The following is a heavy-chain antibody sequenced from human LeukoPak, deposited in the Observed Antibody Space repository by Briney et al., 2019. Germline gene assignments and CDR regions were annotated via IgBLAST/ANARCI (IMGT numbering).Heavy chain of an antibody. D-gene: IGHD3-10*01. CDR2: ISSSGTTI. V-gene: IGHV3-11*01. CDR3: ASLRGVNR. J-gene: IGHJ4*02. Sequence: GGSLRLSCAASGFTFSDYYMGWIRQPPGKGLEWVSYISSSGTTIYYADSVRGRFTVSRDKAKNSLYLQMDSLSAEDTAVYYCASLRGVNRWGQGTLVTVSS. CDR1: GFTFSDYY.